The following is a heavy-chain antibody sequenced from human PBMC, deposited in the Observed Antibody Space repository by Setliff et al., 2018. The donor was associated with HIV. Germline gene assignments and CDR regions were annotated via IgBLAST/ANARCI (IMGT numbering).Heavy chain of an antibody. J-gene: IGHJ3*02. V-gene: IGHV1-69*06. CDR2: ILPIFGTA. D-gene: IGHD2-15*01. Sequence: SVKVSCKASGYTSTSYDINWVRQAPGQGLEWMGRILPIFGTANYAEQFQGRVTITADKSTSTAYMELSSLRSEDTAVYYCARDDVGYCSGGSCYHLFDTFDIWGQGTVVTVSS. CDR3: ARDDVGYCSGGSCYHLFDTFDI. CDR1: GYTSTSYD.